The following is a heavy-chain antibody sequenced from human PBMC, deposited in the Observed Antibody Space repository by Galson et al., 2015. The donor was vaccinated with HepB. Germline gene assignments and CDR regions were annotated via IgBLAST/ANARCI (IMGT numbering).Heavy chain of an antibody. CDR3: ARTGRVAAPGAYGLDV. V-gene: IGHV3-33*08. CDR2: IWFDGSNK. D-gene: IGHD6-13*01. Sequence: SLRLSCAASGFTFSDYGMHWVRQTPGEGLEWVAVIWFDGSNKYYADSVKGRFTISRDNSKNMLSLQMSCLRAEDTAIYYCARTGRVAAPGAYGLDVWGQGTTVTVSS. J-gene: IGHJ6*02. CDR1: GFTFSDYG.